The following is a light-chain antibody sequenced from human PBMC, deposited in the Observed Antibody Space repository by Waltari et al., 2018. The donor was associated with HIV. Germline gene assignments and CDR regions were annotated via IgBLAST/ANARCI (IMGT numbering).Light chain of an antibody. J-gene: IGKJ4*01. V-gene: IGKV3-20*01. CDR2: GAS. Sequence: DIVLTQSPGTLSLSPGERATLSCRASQSVNSNYLAWYQQKPGQAPRLLIYGASSRATGIPDRFSGSGSGTDFTLTISRLEPEDFAVYYCQQYGSSLLTFGGGTKVVIK. CDR1: QSVNSNY. CDR3: QQYGSSLLT.